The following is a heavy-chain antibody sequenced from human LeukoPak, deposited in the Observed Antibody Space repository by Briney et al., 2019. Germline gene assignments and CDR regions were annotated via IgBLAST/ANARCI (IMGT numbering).Heavy chain of an antibody. D-gene: IGHD1-26*01. J-gene: IGHJ4*02. Sequence: GGSLRLSCAASGFTFSLHPIHWVRQAPGKGLEWVAAILYDGSTKYYADSVKGRFTISRDDSKYTLYLLMNSLRAEDTALYYCARQDTGTLDYWGQGTLVTVSS. CDR1: GFTFSLHP. V-gene: IGHV3-30-3*01. CDR2: ILYDGSTK. CDR3: ARQDTGTLDY.